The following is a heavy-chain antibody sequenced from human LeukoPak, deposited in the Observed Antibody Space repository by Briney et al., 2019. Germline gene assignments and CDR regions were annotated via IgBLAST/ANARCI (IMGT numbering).Heavy chain of an antibody. V-gene: IGHV3-66*01. CDR3: ARASTDNWYNYFDL. D-gene: IGHD1/OR15-1a*01. CDR1: GSSVTTSY. CDR2: IYSGGST. Sequence: GGSLRLSCAASGSSVTTSYLSWVRQAPGKGLEWVSLIYSGGSTYHADSVKGRFSISRDKSKNTLYLQINSLRADDTAVYYCARASTDNWYNYFDLWGQGTLVTVSS. J-gene: IGHJ4*02.